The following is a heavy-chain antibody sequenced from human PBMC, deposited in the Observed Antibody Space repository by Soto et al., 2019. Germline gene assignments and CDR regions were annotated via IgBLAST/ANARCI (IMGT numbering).Heavy chain of an antibody. CDR2: ISSTGRTI. D-gene: IGHD6-19*01. CDR1: GFTFSNYY. CDR3: ARSYSSGWEFDY. V-gene: IGHV3-11*01. Sequence: GGSLRLSCGASGFTFSNYYMSWIRQAPGKGLEWVSYISSTGRTIYYADSVKGRFTVSRDNAQNSLSLKLNSLRVEDTAVYYCARSYSSGWEFDYWGQGTQVTV. J-gene: IGHJ4*02.